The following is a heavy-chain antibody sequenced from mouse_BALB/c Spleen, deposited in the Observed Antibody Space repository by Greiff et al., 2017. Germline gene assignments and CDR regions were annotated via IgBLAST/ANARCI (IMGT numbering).Heavy chain of an antibody. J-gene: IGHJ4*01. CDR1: GYTFTSYV. V-gene: IGHV1-14*01. Sequence: VQLKQSGPELVKPGASVKMSCKASGYTFTSYVMHWVKQKPGQGLEWIGYINPYNDGTKYNEKFKGKATLTSDKSSSTAYMELSSLTSEDSAVYYCARFYDGYLCAMDYWGQGTSVTVSS. D-gene: IGHD2-3*01. CDR3: ARFYDGYLCAMDY. CDR2: INPYNDGT.